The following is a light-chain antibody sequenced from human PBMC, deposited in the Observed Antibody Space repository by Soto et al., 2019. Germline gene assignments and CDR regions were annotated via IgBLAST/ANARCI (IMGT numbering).Light chain of an antibody. CDR1: QSISRY. V-gene: IGKV1-39*01. J-gene: IGKJ2*01. Sequence: DIQMTQSPSSLSASVGDRVIITCRAGQSISRYLNWYQQEPGKAPKLLIYAASSLQSGVPSRFSGSGSGTDFTLTISSLQPEDFATYFCQQSYSAPYTFGQGTKLEIK. CDR2: AAS. CDR3: QQSYSAPYT.